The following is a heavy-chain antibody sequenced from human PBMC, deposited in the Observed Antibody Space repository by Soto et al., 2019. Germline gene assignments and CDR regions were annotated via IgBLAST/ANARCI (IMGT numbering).Heavy chain of an antibody. V-gene: IGHV3-23*01. CDR2: ISASGGST. CDR1: GFTFSTYA. CDR3: AKDLRTSTNYNYGMDV. J-gene: IGHJ6*02. Sequence: EVQLLESGGGLVQPGGSLRLSCAASGFTFSTYAMSWVRQAPGKGLEWVSVISASGGSTFYADSVKGRFTVSRDNSRNTLYPQVISLRVEDTAVYYCAKDLRTSTNYNYGMDVWGQGTKVTVSS.